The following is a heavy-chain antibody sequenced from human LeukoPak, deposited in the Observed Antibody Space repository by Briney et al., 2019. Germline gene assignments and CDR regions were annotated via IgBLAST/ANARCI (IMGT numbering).Heavy chain of an antibody. D-gene: IGHD3-22*01. CDR1: GGSISSSSYY. Sequence: PSETLSLTCTVSGGSISSSSYYWGWIRQPPGKGLEWIGSIYYSGDTYYNTSLKSRVTVSVDTSRNQFSLKLSSVTAADTAVYYCARRMNYYDSSGSGTWFDPWGQGTLVSVSS. J-gene: IGHJ5*02. CDR3: ARRMNYYDSSGSGTWFDP. CDR2: IYYSGDT. V-gene: IGHV4-39*01.